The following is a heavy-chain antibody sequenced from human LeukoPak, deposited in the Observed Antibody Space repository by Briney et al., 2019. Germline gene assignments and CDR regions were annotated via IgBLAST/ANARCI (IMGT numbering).Heavy chain of an antibody. CDR3: ARITMVRGVITGAFDI. Sequence: GESLKISCKGSGYSFTSYWIGWVRQMPGKGLEWMAIIYPGDSDTRYSPSFQGQVTISADKSISTAYLQWSSLKASDTAMYYCARITMVRGVITGAFDIWGQGTMVTVSS. D-gene: IGHD3-10*01. J-gene: IGHJ3*02. CDR1: GYSFTSYW. V-gene: IGHV5-51*01. CDR2: IYPGDSDT.